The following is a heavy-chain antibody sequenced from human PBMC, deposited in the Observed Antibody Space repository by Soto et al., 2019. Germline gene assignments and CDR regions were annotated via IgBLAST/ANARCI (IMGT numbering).Heavy chain of an antibody. D-gene: IGHD3-10*01. J-gene: IGHJ5*02. CDR2: IYYSGST. Sequence: PSETLSLTCTVSGGSISSSSYYWGWIRQPPGKGLEWIGSIYYSGSTYYNPSLKSRVTISVDTSKNQFSLKLSSVTAADTAVYYCARHRLWFGEFNPDWFDPWGQGTLVTVSS. CDR3: ARHRLWFGEFNPDWFDP. CDR1: GGSISSSSYY. V-gene: IGHV4-39*01.